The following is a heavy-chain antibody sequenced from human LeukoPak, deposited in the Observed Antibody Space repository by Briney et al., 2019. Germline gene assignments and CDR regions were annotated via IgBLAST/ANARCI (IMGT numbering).Heavy chain of an antibody. J-gene: IGHJ4*02. CDR2: ITQDGSQK. V-gene: IGHV3-7*01. CDR1: GFTFSSYW. D-gene: IGHD3-10*01. CDR3: VRDRGWYHFDL. Sequence: PGGSLRLSCAASGFTFSSYWMSWVRQAPGKGLEWVASITQDGSQKYYVDSVEGRFTISRDNAKNSLYLQLNSLRAEDTAVYYCVRDRGWYHFDLWGQGTLVTVSS.